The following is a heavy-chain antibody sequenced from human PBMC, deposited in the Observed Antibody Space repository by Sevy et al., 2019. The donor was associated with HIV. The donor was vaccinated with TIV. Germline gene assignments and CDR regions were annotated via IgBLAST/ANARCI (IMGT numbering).Heavy chain of an antibody. CDR2: ISWNSGRI. J-gene: IGHJ6*02. Sequence: GGSLRLSCAASGFSFDDYAMHWVRQAPGKGLEWVSGISWNSGRIGYAASVKGRFTISRDNAKNSLYLQMNSLRAEDTALYYCAKDIKGYYYGSGSYYNYYFYGMDVWGQGTTVTAP. D-gene: IGHD3-10*01. CDR1: GFSFDDYA. CDR3: AKDIKGYYYGSGSYYNYYFYGMDV. V-gene: IGHV3-9*01.